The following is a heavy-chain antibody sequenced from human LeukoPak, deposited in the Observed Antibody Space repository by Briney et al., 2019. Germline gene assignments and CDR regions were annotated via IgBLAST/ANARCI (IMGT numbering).Heavy chain of an antibody. CDR3: ARVGWFGELTRHPGGDY. CDR2: ISAGASVT. CDR1: GFTFSNYE. D-gene: IGHD3-10*01. Sequence: GGSLRLSCAASGFTFSNYEMNWVRQAPGKGLEWVSYISAGASVTYYADSVKGRFSISRDNAKNSLYLQMNSLRAEDTAVYYCARVGWFGELTRHPGGDYWGQGTLVTVSS. V-gene: IGHV3-48*03. J-gene: IGHJ4*02.